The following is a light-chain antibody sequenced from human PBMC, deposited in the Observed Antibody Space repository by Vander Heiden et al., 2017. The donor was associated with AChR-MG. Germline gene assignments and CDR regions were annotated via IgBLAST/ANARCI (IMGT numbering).Light chain of an antibody. V-gene: IGKV1-5*03. CDR1: QSISSW. CDR3: QQYNSYPFT. CDR2: KAS. J-gene: IGKJ3*01. Sequence: DIQMTQSPSTLSASVGDRVTITCRASQSISSWLAWYQQKPGKAPKLLTYKASSLESGVPSRFSGGESGTEFTLTISSLQPDDFATYYCQQYNSYPFTFGPGTKVDIK.